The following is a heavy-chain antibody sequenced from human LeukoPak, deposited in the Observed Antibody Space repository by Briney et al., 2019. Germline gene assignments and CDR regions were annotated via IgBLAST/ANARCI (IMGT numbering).Heavy chain of an antibody. Sequence: SETLSLTCAVYGGSFSSYYWSWIRQPPGKGLEWIGYIYYSGSTNYNPSLKSRVTISVDTSKNQFSLKLSSVTAADTAVYYCARGVVPADAFDIWGQGTMVTVSS. CDR3: ARGVVPADAFDI. D-gene: IGHD2-2*01. J-gene: IGHJ3*02. V-gene: IGHV4-59*01. CDR2: IYYSGST. CDR1: GGSFSSYY.